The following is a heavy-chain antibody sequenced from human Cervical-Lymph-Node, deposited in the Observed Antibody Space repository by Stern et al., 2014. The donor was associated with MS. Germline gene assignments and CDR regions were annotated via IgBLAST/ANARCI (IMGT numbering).Heavy chain of an antibody. CDR1: GGSISSYY. Sequence: QLQLQESGPGLVKPSETLSLTCSVSGGSISSYYWNWIRQPPGKGLEWIANVHYSGTTNYNPSLKRRVTILLETYMKKISLKLTPVTAADTAVYYCAGSGTYYPDYWGQGILVTVSS. D-gene: IGHD3-3*01. J-gene: IGHJ4*02. V-gene: IGHV4-59*08. CDR2: VHYSGTT. CDR3: AGSGTYYPDY.